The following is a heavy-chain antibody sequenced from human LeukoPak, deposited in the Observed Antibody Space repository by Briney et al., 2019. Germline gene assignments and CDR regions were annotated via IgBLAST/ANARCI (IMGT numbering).Heavy chain of an antibody. CDR2: INHSGST. CDR3: ARVSWFPGTSYYYMDV. Sequence: PSETLSLTCAVYGGSFSNYYWSWIRQPPGKGLEWIGEINHSGSTNYNPSLKSRVTISVDTSKNQFSLKLSSVTAADTAVYYCARVSWFPGTSYYYMDVWGKGTPVTVSS. V-gene: IGHV4-34*01. CDR1: GGSFSNYY. D-gene: IGHD1-1*01. J-gene: IGHJ6*03.